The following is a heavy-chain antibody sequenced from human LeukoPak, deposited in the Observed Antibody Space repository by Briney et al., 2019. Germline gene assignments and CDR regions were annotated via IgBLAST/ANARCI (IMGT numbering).Heavy chain of an antibody. J-gene: IGHJ4*02. D-gene: IGHD5-12*01. CDR1: GFTVSSNY. CDR2: IKSKTDGGTT. CDR3: TTDSSYVATMGAYYFDY. V-gene: IGHV3-15*01. Sequence: PGGSLRLSCAASGFTVSSNYMSWVRQAPGKGLEWVGRIKSKTDGGTTDYAAPVKGRFTISRDDSKNTLYLQMNSLKTEDTAVYYCTTDSSYVATMGAYYFDYWGQGTLVTVSS.